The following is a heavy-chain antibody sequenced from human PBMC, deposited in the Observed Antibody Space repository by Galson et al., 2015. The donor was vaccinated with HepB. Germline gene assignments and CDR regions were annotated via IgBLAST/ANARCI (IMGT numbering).Heavy chain of an antibody. D-gene: IGHD6-19*01. CDR3: AKGVYGSGWPD. J-gene: IGHJ4*02. Sequence: SLRLSCAASGFTFRSFAMNWVRQAPGKGLDWVSGISGSGGDTDYVDSVKGRFTISRDNSRNTLYLQMNSLRAEDMAVYYCAKGVYGSGWPDWGQGTLVTVSS. CDR2: ISGSGGDT. CDR1: GFTFRSFA. V-gene: IGHV3-23*01.